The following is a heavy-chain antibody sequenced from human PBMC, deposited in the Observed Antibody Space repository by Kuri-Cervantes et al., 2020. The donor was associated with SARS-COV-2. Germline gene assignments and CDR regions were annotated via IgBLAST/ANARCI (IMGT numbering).Heavy chain of an antibody. CDR1: GDSVSHNKAA. V-gene: IGHV6-1*01. CDR3: ARGRGLDSHIDAFDI. CDR2: TYYMTYYRSQWYN. J-gene: IGHJ3*02. D-gene: IGHD2-2*03. Sequence: SQTLSLTCALSGDSVSHNKAAWNWISQSTSRGLEWLGRTYYMTYYRSQWYNDYAVSVISRITVNADTSTNQFCLQLKTVAPEDTAVYFCARGRGLDSHIDAFDIWGQGTLVTVSS.